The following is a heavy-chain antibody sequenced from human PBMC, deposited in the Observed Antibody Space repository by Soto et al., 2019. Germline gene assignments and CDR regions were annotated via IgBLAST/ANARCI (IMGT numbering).Heavy chain of an antibody. Sequence: SVKVSCKASGGTFSSYAISWVRQAPGQGLEWMGGIIPIFGTANYAQKFQGRVTITADESTSTAYMELSSLRSEDTAVYYCARGFYYGSGSSNYYGMDVWGQGTTVTVSS. V-gene: IGHV1-69*13. CDR3: ARGFYYGSGSSNYYGMDV. J-gene: IGHJ6*02. CDR1: GGTFSSYA. D-gene: IGHD3-10*01. CDR2: IIPIFGTA.